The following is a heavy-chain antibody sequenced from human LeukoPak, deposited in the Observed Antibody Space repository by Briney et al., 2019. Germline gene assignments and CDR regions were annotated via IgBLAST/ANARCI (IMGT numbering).Heavy chain of an antibody. V-gene: IGHV3-23*01. D-gene: IGHD3-22*01. J-gene: IGHJ4*02. Sequence: PGGSLRLSCAASGFTFSSYAMSWVRQAPGKGLEWVSAISGSGGSTYYADSVKGRFTISRDNSKNTLYLQMNSLRAEDTAVYYCAKDSGDYDSSGYYLHDFWGQGTLVTVSS. CDR2: ISGSGGST. CDR3: AKDSGDYDSSGYYLHDF. CDR1: GFTFSSYA.